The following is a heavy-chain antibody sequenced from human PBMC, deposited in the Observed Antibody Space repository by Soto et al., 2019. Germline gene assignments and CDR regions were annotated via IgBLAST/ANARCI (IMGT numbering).Heavy chain of an antibody. Sequence: QVQLQESGPGLVKPSQTLSLTCTVSGGSISSGDYYWSWIRQPPGKGLEWIGYIYYSGSTYYNPSLKSRVTXSXXXSXXQFSLKLSSVTAADTAVYYCARGAYSYGSVDAFDIWGQGTMVTVSS. CDR3: ARGAYSYGSVDAFDI. CDR2: IYYSGST. J-gene: IGHJ3*02. CDR1: GGSISSGDYY. D-gene: IGHD5-18*01. V-gene: IGHV4-30-4*01.